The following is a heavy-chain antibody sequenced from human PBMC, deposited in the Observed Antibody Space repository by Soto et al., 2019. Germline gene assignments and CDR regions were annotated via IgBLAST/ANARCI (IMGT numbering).Heavy chain of an antibody. V-gene: IGHV3-23*01. D-gene: IGHD3-10*01. CDR1: GFTFSTYA. CDR2: IVGSGVFT. CDR3: ATPPPLVRGASTYFDY. Sequence: GGSLRLSCAASGFTFSTYAMSWVRQAPGKGLEWVSTIVGSGVFTYYADSVKGRFTISRDNSKNTLYLQMDRLRAEDTALYYCATPPPLVRGASTYFDYWGQGTLVTVSS. J-gene: IGHJ4*02.